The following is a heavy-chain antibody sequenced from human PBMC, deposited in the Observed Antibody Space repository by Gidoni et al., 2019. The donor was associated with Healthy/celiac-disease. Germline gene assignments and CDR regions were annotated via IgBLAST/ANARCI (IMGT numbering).Heavy chain of an antibody. J-gene: IGHJ5*02. V-gene: IGHV1-69*01. D-gene: IGHD3-10*01. CDR1: GGTFSRYA. Sequence: QVQLVQSGAEVKKPGSSVKVSCTASGGTFSRYALSWVRQAPGQGLEWMGGIIPSFGTANYAQKFQGRVTITADESTSTAYMELSSLRSEDTAVYYCARLRSMVRGVIITYWFDPWGQGTLVTVSS. CDR3: ARLRSMVRGVIITYWFDP. CDR2: IIPSFGTA.